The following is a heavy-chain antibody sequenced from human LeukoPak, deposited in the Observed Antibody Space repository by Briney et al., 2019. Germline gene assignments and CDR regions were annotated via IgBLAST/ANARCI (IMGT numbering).Heavy chain of an antibody. Sequence: SETLSLTCTVSGGSVTSYYWTWIRQPPGKGLEWIGSMYYSADANYNPSLNSRVSMSVDPSKNQFSLRLSSVTAADTAIYYCARRRTPDYWFDPWGQGTLVTVSS. CDR1: GGSVTSYY. D-gene: IGHD1-14*01. CDR2: MYYSADA. CDR3: ARRRTPDYWFDP. V-gene: IGHV4-59*08. J-gene: IGHJ5*02.